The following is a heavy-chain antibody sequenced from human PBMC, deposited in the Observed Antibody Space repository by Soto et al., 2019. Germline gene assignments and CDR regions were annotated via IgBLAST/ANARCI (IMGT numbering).Heavy chain of an antibody. CDR2: ISSSSSYI. CDR1: GFTFSSYS. Sequence: LRLSCAASGFTFSSYSMNWVRQAPGKGLEWVSSISSSSSYIYYADSVKGRFTISRDNAKNSLYLQMNSLRAEDTAVYYCASGIAIAAAGDASWGQGTLVTVSS. CDR3: ASGIAIAAAGDAS. D-gene: IGHD6-13*01. J-gene: IGHJ4*02. V-gene: IGHV3-21*01.